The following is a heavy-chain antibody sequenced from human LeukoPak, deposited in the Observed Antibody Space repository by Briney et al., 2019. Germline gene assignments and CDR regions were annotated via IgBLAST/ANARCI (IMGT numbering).Heavy chain of an antibody. D-gene: IGHD3-16*01. CDR3: AKDRANWAIDD. CDR2: IGGDGIA. CDR1: GFTFSSYA. Sequence: GGSLRLSCSASGFTFSSYAMSWVRQAPGKGLEWISYIGGDGIAFYADSVKGRFTAFKDDARKSMYLQMNSLRVEDTAVYYCAKDRANWAIDDWGQGTQVTVSS. J-gene: IGHJ4*02. V-gene: IGHV3-48*04.